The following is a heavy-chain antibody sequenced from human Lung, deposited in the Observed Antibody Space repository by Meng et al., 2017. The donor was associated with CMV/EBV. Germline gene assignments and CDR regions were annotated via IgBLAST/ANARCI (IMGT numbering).Heavy chain of an antibody. CDR3: ARALKLGTVAFDL. Sequence: ASVXVSCKASGYLFPGYYIHWVRQAPGQNLEWVGWIFPSNGGTKYAQNFQGRVTMTRDTSISTAYLELSRLGSDETAVYYCARALKLGTVAFDLWGQGTMVTVSS. J-gene: IGHJ3*01. CDR2: IFPSNGGT. CDR1: GYLFPGYY. D-gene: IGHD7-27*01. V-gene: IGHV1-2*02.